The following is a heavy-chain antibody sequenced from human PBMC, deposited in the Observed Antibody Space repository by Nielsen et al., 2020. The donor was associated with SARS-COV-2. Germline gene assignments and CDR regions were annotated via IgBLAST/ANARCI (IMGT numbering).Heavy chain of an antibody. CDR1: GGSISSSNW. J-gene: IGHJ6*02. V-gene: IGHV4-4*02. CDR2: IYHSGST. CDR3: ARSSRITMVRGVIRSSYYYYYGMDV. Sequence: SETLSLTCAVSGGSISSSNWWSWVRQPPGKGLEWIGEIYHSGSTNYNPSLKSRVTISVDKSKNQFSLKLSSVTAADTAVYYCARSSRITMVRGVIRSSYYYYYGMDVWGQGTTVTVSS. D-gene: IGHD3-10*01.